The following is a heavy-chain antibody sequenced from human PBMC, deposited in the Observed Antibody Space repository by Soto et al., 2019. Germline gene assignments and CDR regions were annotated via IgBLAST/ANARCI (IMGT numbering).Heavy chain of an antibody. Sequence: PGGSLRLSCASSGFTFSTYTMNWVRQAPGKGLEWVGRIKSKTDGGTTDYAAPVKGRFTISRDDSKNTLYLQMNSLKTEDTAVYYCTTMDYVWGSYRYRGFDYWGQGTLVTVSS. CDR3: TTMDYVWGSYRYRGFDY. CDR2: IKSKTDGGTT. CDR1: GFTFSTYT. J-gene: IGHJ4*02. V-gene: IGHV3-15*01. D-gene: IGHD3-16*02.